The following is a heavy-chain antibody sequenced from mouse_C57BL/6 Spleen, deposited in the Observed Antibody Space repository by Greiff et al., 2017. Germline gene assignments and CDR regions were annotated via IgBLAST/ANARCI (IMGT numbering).Heavy chain of an antibody. V-gene: IGHV5-9-1*02. CDR1: GFTFSSYA. CDR2: ISSGGDYI. J-gene: IGHJ3*01. Sequence: EVKLVESGEGLVKPGGSLKLSCAASGFTFSSYAMSWVRQTPEKRLEWVAYISSGGDYIYYADTVKGRFTISRDNARNTLYLQMSSLKSEDTAMYYCTTLGSSGFAYWGQGTLVTVSA. D-gene: IGHD3-1*01. CDR3: TTLGSSGFAY.